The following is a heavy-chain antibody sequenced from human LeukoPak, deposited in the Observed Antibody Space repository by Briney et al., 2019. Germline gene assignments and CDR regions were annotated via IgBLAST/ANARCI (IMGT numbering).Heavy chain of an antibody. Sequence: PGGSLRLSCAASGFTFSDYYMSWIRQAPGKGLEWVSYISSSGSTIYYPDSVKGRFTISRDNAKNSLYLQMNSLRAEDTAVYYCAREDSSSWSADVKYWGQGTLVTVSS. CDR2: ISSSGSTI. J-gene: IGHJ4*02. CDR1: GFTFSDYY. CDR3: AREDSSSWSADVKY. V-gene: IGHV3-11*01. D-gene: IGHD6-13*01.